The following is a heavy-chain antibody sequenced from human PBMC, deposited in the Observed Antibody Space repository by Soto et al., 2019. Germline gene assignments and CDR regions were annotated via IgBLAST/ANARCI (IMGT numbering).Heavy chain of an antibody. CDR2: ISGSGGST. V-gene: IGHV3-23*01. Sequence: EVQLLESGGGLVQPGGSLRLSCAASGFTFSSYAMSWVRQAPGKGLEWVSAISGSGGSTYYADSVKGRFTISRDNSMNTLYLQMNSLRAEDTAVYYCAKDLSLWFGGRIDYFDYWGKVTLVTVSS. CDR1: GFTFSSYA. CDR3: AKDLSLWFGGRIDYFDY. D-gene: IGHD3-10*01. J-gene: IGHJ4*02.